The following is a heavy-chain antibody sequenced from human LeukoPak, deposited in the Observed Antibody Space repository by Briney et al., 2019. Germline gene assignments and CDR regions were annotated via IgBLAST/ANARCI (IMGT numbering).Heavy chain of an antibody. CDR2: IKRDGSEK. CDR1: GFTFNSYW. CDR3: AGGPGFLIDC. V-gene: IGHV3-7*01. Sequence: GGSLRLSCAASGFTFNSYWMNWVRQAPGKGLEWVANIKRDGSEKYYVDSVKGRLTISRDNAKNLLFLQMNSLRPEDTAVYYCAGGPGFLIDCWGQGTLVTVSS. D-gene: IGHD3-3*01. J-gene: IGHJ4*02.